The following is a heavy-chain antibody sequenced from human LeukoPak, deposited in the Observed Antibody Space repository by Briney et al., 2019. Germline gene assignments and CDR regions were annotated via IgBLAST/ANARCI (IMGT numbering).Heavy chain of an antibody. CDR2: IIPICGRA. Sequence: SVMVSCKASGGTFSSYAISWVRRAAGEGLEWMGGIIPICGRANYAEKFEGRVTITADETTRTAYMELSSLRSEDAAVYDSERAYGDYLDYWGQGTLVTVSS. CDR3: ERAYGDYLDY. V-gene: IGHV1-69*13. CDR1: GGTFSSYA. J-gene: IGHJ4*02. D-gene: IGHD4-17*01.